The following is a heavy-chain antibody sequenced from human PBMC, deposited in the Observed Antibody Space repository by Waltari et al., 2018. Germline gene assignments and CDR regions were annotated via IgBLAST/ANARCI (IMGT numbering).Heavy chain of an antibody. Sequence: QVQLVQSGAEVKKPGASVKVSCKASGSTFTRYDINWVRQATGQGLEWMGWMNPNSGNTGYAQKFQGRVTITRNTSISTAYMELSSLRSEDTAVYYCARGRYSSSPTGYYYYGMDVWGQGTTVTVSS. J-gene: IGHJ6*02. CDR1: GSTFTRYD. CDR2: MNPNSGNT. V-gene: IGHV1-8*03. CDR3: ARGRYSSSPTGYYYYGMDV. D-gene: IGHD6-6*01.